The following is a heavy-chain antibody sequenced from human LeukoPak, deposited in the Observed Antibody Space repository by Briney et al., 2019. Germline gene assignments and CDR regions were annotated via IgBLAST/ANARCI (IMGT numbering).Heavy chain of an antibody. CDR2: MNPNSGNT. CDR1: GYTFSSYD. CDR3: ARGTPYCSSASCYNY. V-gene: IGHV1-8*01. Sequence: GASVKVSCKASGYTFSSYDFNWVRQAPGQGLEWMGWMNPNSGNTGYAQKFQGRVTMTRDTSISTAYMELSSLRFEDTAVYYCARGTPYCSSASCYNYWGQGTLVTVSS. J-gene: IGHJ4*02. D-gene: IGHD2-2*02.